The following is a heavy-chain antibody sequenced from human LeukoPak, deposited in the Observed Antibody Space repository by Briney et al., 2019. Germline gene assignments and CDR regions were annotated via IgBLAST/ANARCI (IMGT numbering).Heavy chain of an antibody. CDR1: GGSISSSSYY. CDR2: IYYSGST. CDR3: AGVLGTGPVAFDI. J-gene: IGHJ3*02. Sequence: SETLSLTCTVSGGSISSSSYYWGWIRQPPGKGLEWIGSIYYSGSTYYNPSLKSRVTISVDTSKNQFSLKLTSVTAADTAVYYGAGVLGTGPVAFDIGAKGQWSPSLQ. D-gene: IGHD3/OR15-3a*01. V-gene: IGHV4-39*07.